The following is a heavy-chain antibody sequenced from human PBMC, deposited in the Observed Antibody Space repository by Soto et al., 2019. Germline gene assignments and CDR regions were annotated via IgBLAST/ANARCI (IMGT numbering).Heavy chain of an antibody. J-gene: IGHJ6*03. Sequence: GALRLSCAASVFTYSSYALSWVRQAPGKGLEWVSAISGSGGSTYYADSVKGRFTISRDNSKNTLYLQMNSLRAEDTAVYYCAKDRFGYYYYMDVWGKGTTVTVSS. D-gene: IGHD3-3*01. CDR2: ISGSGGST. CDR3: AKDRFGYYYYMDV. CDR1: VFTYSSYA. V-gene: IGHV3-23*01.